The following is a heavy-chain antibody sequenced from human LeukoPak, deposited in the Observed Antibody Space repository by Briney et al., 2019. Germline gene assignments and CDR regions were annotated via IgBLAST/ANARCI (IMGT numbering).Heavy chain of an antibody. D-gene: IGHD3-22*01. Sequence: PGGSLRLSCAASGFTFSSYWMHWVRQAPGKGLVWVSRINSDGSSTSYADSVKGRFTISRDNSKNTLYLQMNSLRAEDTAVYYCANQLTYYYDSSGYYDADAIDIWGQGTMVTVSS. CDR1: GFTFSSYW. CDR3: ANQLTYYYDSSGYYDADAIDI. J-gene: IGHJ3*02. CDR2: INSDGSST. V-gene: IGHV3-74*01.